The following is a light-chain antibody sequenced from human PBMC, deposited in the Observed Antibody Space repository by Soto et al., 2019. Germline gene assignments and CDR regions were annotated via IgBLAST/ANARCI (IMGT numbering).Light chain of an antibody. CDR2: AAS. Sequence: DIQMTQSPSSLSAYVGDRVTITCLASQSISSYLNWYQQKPGKAPKLLIYAASTLQSGVPSRFSGSGSGTEFTLTISSLQPEDFATYYCQQLNSYPITFGQGTRLEI. J-gene: IGKJ5*01. CDR1: QSISSY. V-gene: IGKV1-9*01. CDR3: QQLNSYPIT.